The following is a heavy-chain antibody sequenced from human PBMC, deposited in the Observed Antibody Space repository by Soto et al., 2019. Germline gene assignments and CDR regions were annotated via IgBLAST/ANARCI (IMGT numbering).Heavy chain of an antibody. CDR2: INPNSGGT. D-gene: IGHD1-1*01. CDR1: GYTFTGYY. V-gene: IGHV1-2*02. J-gene: IGHJ4*02. Sequence: ASVKVSCKASGYTFTGYYLHWVRQAPGQGLEWMGWINPNSGGTNYAQKFRGRVTMTRDTSISTAYMELSRLRSDDTAVYYCARGRTGTTSYFDYWGQGNLVTVSS. CDR3: ARGRTGTTSYFDY.